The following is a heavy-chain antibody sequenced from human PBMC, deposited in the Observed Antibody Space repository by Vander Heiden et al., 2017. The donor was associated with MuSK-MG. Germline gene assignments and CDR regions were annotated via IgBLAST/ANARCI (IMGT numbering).Heavy chain of an antibody. CDR3: ARLYCSSTSCFDY. J-gene: IGHJ4*02. CDR2: IYYSGST. V-gene: IGHV4-59*08. D-gene: IGHD2-2*01. CDR1: GGSISSFY. Sequence: QVQLQESGPGLVKPSETLSLTCTVSGGSISSFYWAWDRQPPGKGLELIGYIYYSGSTNYHPSLKSRVTISVDTSKNQFSLKLNSVTAADTAVYYCARLYCSSTSCFDYWGQGTLVTVSS.